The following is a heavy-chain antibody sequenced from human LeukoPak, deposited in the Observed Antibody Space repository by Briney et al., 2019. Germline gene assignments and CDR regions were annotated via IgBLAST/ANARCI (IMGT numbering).Heavy chain of an antibody. V-gene: IGHV1-58*01. D-gene: IGHD3-22*01. CDR2: IVVGSGNT. Sequence: GTSVKVSCKASGFTFTSSAVQCVRQARGQRLEWIGWIVVGSGNTNYARKFQERVTITRDMSTSTAYMELSSLRSEDTAVYYCAADSPQRVDDSSGYYYADRDFDYWGQGTLVTVSS. CDR3: AADSPQRVDDSSGYYYADRDFDY. CDR1: GFTFTSSA. J-gene: IGHJ4*02.